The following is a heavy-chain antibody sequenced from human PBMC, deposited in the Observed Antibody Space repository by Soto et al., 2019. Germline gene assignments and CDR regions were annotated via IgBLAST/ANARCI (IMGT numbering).Heavy chain of an antibody. J-gene: IGHJ4*02. CDR2: IYTSETT. V-gene: IGHV4-4*07. CDR3: ARDEGLTTVPSFDF. D-gene: IGHD4-17*01. Sequence: SETLSLTCTVSGGSISSYYWSWIRQPAGKGLEWIGRIYTSETTNYNPSLKSRVTMSIDSSRNQFSLKLSSVTAADTAVYYCARDEGLTTVPSFDFWGQGTMVTVYS. CDR1: GGSISSYY.